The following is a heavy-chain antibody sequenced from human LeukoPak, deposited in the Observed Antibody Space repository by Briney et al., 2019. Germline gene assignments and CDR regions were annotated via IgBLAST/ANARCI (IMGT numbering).Heavy chain of an antibody. CDR3: AKDSGYDYQAFDI. CDR1: GFTFDDYA. Sequence: PGRSLRLSCAASGFTFDDYAMHWVRQAPGKGLEWVSGISWNSGSIGYADSVKGRFTISRDNAKNSLYPQMNSLRAEDTALYYCAKDSGYDYQAFDIWGQGTMVTVSS. CDR2: ISWNSGSI. V-gene: IGHV3-9*01. J-gene: IGHJ3*02. D-gene: IGHD5-12*01.